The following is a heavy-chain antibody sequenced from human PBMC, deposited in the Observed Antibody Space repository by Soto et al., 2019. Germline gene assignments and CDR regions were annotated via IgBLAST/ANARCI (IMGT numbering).Heavy chain of an antibody. CDR2: IWYDGSNK. V-gene: IGHV3-33*01. Sequence: QVQLVESGGGVVQPGRSLRLSCAASGFTFSSYGMHWVRQAPGKGLEWVAVIWYDGSNKYYADSVKGRFTISRDNSKNTLYLQMNSLRAEDTAVYYCARDLGYCSGGSCYPRGMDVWGQGTTVTVSS. CDR1: GFTFSSYG. J-gene: IGHJ6*02. D-gene: IGHD2-15*01. CDR3: ARDLGYCSGGSCYPRGMDV.